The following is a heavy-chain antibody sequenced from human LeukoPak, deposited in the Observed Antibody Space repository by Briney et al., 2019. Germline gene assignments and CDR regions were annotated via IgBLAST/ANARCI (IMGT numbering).Heavy chain of an antibody. CDR3: ARTSSGFAFDY. J-gene: IGHJ4*02. D-gene: IGHD3-22*01. V-gene: IGHV4-61*01. CDR2: IYYSGST. CDR1: GGSISSSSYY. Sequence: PSETLSLTCTVSGGSISSSSYYWSWIRQPPGKGLEWIGYIYYSGSTNYNPSLKSRVTISVDTSKNQFSLKLSSVTAADTAVYYCARTSSGFAFDYWGQGTLVTVSS.